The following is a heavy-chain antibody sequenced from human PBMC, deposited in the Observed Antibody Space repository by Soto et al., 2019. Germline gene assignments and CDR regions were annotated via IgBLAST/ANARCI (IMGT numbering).Heavy chain of an antibody. CDR1: GGSFSGYY. CDR3: ARHEGLNWNYEVWPRYYYYGMDV. D-gene: IGHD1-7*01. CDR2: INHSGST. J-gene: IGHJ6*02. V-gene: IGHV4-34*01. Sequence: SETLSLTCAVYGGSFSGYYWSWIRQPPGKGLEWIGEINHSGSTNYNPSLKSRVTISVDTSKNQFSLKLSSVTAADTAVYYCARHEGLNWNYEVWPRYYYYGMDVWGQGTTGTVS.